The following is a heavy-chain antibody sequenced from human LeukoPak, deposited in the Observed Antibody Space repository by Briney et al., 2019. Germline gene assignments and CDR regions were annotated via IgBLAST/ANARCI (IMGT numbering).Heavy chain of an antibody. J-gene: IGHJ4*02. Sequence: SETLSLTCTVSGGSISSSSYYWGWIRQPPGKGLEWIGTIFYSGSTYYNPSLENRVTISVDTSKNQFSLKLSSVTAADTAVYYCARSRWFYFDYWGQGTLVTVSS. CDR3: ARSRWFYFDY. D-gene: IGHD4-23*01. CDR1: GGSISSSSYY. V-gene: IGHV4-39*01. CDR2: IFYSGST.